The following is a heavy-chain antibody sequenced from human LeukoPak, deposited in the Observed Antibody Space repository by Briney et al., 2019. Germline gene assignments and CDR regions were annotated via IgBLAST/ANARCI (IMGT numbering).Heavy chain of an antibody. Sequence: SETLSLTCTVSGGSISSYYWSWIRQPAGKGLEWIGRIYNSGIIYYKPSLKSRVTMSIDTSKNQFSLKLSSVTAADTAVYYCARGSDSWHYLDHWGQGTLVTVSS. CDR2: IYNSGII. V-gene: IGHV4-4*07. D-gene: IGHD6-13*01. J-gene: IGHJ4*02. CDR3: ARGSDSWHYLDH. CDR1: GGSISSYY.